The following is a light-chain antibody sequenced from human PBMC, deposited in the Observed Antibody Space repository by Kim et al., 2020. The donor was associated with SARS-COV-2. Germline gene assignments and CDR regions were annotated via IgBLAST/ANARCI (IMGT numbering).Light chain of an antibody. Sequence: DIQMTQSPSSVSASVGDTVTITCRASQGISRYLAWYQQKPGKAPKLLIYAASSLQSEVPSRFSGSGSGTFFTLTITSLQPEDFATYYCRQVNSFFPFTFGPGTKVDIK. J-gene: IGKJ3*01. CDR3: RQVNSFFPFT. V-gene: IGKV1-12*01. CDR1: QGISRY. CDR2: AAS.